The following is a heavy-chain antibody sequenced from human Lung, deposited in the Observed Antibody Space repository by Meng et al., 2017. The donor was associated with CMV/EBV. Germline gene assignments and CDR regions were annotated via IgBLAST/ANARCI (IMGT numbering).Heavy chain of an antibody. CDR2: IRHDGSNK. V-gene: IGHV3-30*02. Sequence: SCAASGFTFETYGMHWVRQAPGKRLEWVAFIRHDGSNKFYGDSVRGRFTISRDNSKNTLYLEMNSLRAEETAMYYCAKDQLLFGGPNAYFDDWCQGTLVTVSS. CDR3: AKDQLLFGGPNAYFDD. J-gene: IGHJ4*02. CDR1: GFTFETYG. D-gene: IGHD3-16*01.